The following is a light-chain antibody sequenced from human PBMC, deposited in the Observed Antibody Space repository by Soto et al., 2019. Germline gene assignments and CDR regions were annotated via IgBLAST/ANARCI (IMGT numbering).Light chain of an antibody. CDR2: DAS. CDR1: QSVSSY. CDR3: QQRSNWPG. Sequence: EIVLTQSPRTLSLSPGERATLSCRASQSVSSYLAWYQQKPGEPPRLLIYDASSAATGIPARFSGSGSGTDFTLTISSLEPEDFAVYCRQQRSNWPGFGQGTRLEIK. V-gene: IGKV3-11*01. J-gene: IGKJ5*01.